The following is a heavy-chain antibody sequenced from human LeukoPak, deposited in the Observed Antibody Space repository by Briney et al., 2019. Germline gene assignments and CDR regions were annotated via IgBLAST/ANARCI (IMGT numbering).Heavy chain of an antibody. CDR1: GASISSSY. J-gene: IGHJ3*02. D-gene: IGHD3-22*01. CDR3: VRGNYDNRGYSNAFDI. V-gene: IGHV4-59*01. CDR2: IYYNGNT. Sequence: SETLSLTCTVSGASISSSYWSWVRQPPGQGLEWIGFIYYNGNTNSNASLKSRVTISVDTSNNQFSLKLSSVTAADTAVYYCVRGNYDNRGYSNAFDIWGQGAMVTVSS.